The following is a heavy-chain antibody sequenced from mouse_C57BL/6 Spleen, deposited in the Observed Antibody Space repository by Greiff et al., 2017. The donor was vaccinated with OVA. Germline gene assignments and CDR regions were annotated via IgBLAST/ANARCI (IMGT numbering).Heavy chain of an antibody. J-gene: IGHJ2*01. CDR1: GFNIKDYY. CDR2: IDPEDGET. V-gene: IGHV14-2*01. D-gene: IGHD1-1*01. CDR3: ARGTVVAPRFDY. Sequence: VQLQQSGAELVKPGASVKLSCTASGFNIKDYYMHWVKQRTEQGLEWIGRIDPEDGETKYAPKFQGKATITADTSSNTAYLQLSSLISEDTAVYYCARGTVVAPRFDYWGQGTTLTVSS.